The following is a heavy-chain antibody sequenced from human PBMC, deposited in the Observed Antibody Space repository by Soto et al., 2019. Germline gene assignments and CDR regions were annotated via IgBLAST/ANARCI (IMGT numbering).Heavy chain of an antibody. J-gene: IGHJ4*02. CDR2: INHSGST. Sequence: SETLSLTCAVYGGSFSGYYWSWIRQPPGKGLEWIGEINHSGSTNYNPSLKSRVTKSVDTSKNQLSLKLRSVTAADTAVYYCARGRVSVMAYWGQGTLVTVSS. V-gene: IGHV4-34*01. CDR1: GGSFSGYY. D-gene: IGHD3-22*01. CDR3: ARGRVSVMAY.